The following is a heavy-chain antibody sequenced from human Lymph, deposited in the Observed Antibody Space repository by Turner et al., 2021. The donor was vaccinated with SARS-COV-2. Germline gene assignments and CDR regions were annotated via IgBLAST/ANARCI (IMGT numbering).Heavy chain of an antibody. V-gene: IGHV1-24*01. CDR1: GYTLPELS. D-gene: IGHD2-15*01. CDR2: FDPEDGET. Sequence: QVQLVQSGAEVKKPGASVTVSCKVSGYTLPELSMHWVRQTPGKGLEWMGGFDPEDGETIYAQNFQSRVTMTEDTSTDTAYMDLSSLRSEDTAVYYCATAPAAVVTGWFDPWGQGTLVTVSS. J-gene: IGHJ5*02. CDR3: ATAPAAVVTGWFDP.